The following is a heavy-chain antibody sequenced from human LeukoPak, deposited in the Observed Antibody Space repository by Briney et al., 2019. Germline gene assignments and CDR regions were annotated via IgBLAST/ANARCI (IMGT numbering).Heavy chain of an antibody. J-gene: IGHJ6*03. CDR1: GGSISTSNYY. D-gene: IGHD2-15*01. CDR2: IFYSGST. Sequence: PSETLSLTCTVSGGSISTSNYYWGWIRQPPGKGLEWIGNIFYSGSTYYSPSLRSRVTISLDTSRNQFSLKLNSVTAADTAVYYCARNLVAGSRYYYYMDVWGKGTTVTISS. V-gene: IGHV4-39*07. CDR3: ARNLVAGSRYYYYMDV.